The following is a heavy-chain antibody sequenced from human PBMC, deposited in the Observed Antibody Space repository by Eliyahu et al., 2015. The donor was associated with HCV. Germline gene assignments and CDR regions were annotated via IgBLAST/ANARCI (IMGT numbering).Heavy chain of an antibody. J-gene: IGHJ3*02. D-gene: IGHD3-3*01. CDR3: ARDPGYDFWSGLKGGPDAFDI. CDR2: IKQDGSEK. CDR1: GFTFSSXW. V-gene: IGHV3-7*03. Sequence: EVQLVESGGGLVQPGGSLRLSCAASGFTFSSXWMSWVRQAPGKGLEWVAXIKQDGSEKYYVDSVKGRFTISRDNAKNSLYLQMNSLRAEDTAVYYCARDPGYDFWSGLKGGPDAFDIWGQGTMVTVSS.